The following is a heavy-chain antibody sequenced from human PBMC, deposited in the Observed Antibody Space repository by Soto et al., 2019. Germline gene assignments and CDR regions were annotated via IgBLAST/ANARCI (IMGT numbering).Heavy chain of an antibody. V-gene: IGHV4-4*02. J-gene: IGHJ6*02. CDR3: ARAVYCTAADCWDDFSYYPIDV. CDR1: GDSINNSPW. D-gene: IGHD2-8*01. CDR2: MFHTGGK. Sequence: PSETRSLTGLASGDSINNSPWGSWVRQAPGKWLEWIGEMFHTGGKSYMPSLRGRITLSVDTSKNQCSLNLTSVTAADTAVYYWARAVYCTAADCWDDFSYYPIDVWGQGTAVTVSS.